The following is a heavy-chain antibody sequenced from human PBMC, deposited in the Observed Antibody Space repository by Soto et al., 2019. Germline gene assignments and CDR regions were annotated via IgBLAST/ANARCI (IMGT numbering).Heavy chain of an antibody. D-gene: IGHD3-22*01. CDR1: GGSFSGYY. J-gene: IGHJ6*02. CDR2: INHSGST. CDR3: ARDSKGTYYYGMDV. V-gene: IGHV4-34*01. Sequence: QVQLQQWGAGLLKPSETLSLTCAVYGGSFSGYYWSWIRQPPGKGLEWIGEINHSGSTNYNPSLKSRVTISVDTSKNQFSLKLSSVTAADTAVYYCARDSKGTYYYGMDVWDQGTTVTVSS.